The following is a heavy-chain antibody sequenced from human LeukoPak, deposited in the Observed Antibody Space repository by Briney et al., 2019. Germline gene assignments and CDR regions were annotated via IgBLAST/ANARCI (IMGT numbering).Heavy chain of an antibody. D-gene: IGHD2-2*02. CDR3: ARTKTQYQLLYARYYYYMDV. CDR2: IYTSGST. V-gene: IGHV4-61*02. Sequence: SETLSLTCTVSGGSISSGSYYWSWIRQPAGKGLEWIGRIYTSGSTNYNPSLKSRVTISVDTSKNQFSLKLSSVTAADTAVYYCARTKTQYQLLYARYYYYMDVWGKGITVTISS. J-gene: IGHJ6*03. CDR1: GGSISSGSYY.